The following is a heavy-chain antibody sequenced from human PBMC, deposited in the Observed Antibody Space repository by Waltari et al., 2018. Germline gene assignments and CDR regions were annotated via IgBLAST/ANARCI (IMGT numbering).Heavy chain of an antibody. CDR2: ISENKRNI. D-gene: IGHD3-22*01. Sequence: CVRQASEKELGMVDSISENKRNIYYVDSVKGRFTIARDKSKKMLYLQCNSLRGEDTDVYYCARDYCDITDCHGMDFLGPGTTVTVSS. J-gene: IGHJ6*02. V-gene: IGHV3-30*03. CDR3: ARDYCDITDCHGMDF.